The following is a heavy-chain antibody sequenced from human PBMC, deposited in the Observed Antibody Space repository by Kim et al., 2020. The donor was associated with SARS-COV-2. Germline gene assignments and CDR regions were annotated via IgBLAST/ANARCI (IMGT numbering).Heavy chain of an antibody. CDR1: GGSISSYY. J-gene: IGHJ4*02. CDR3: AGLSSKPTAARLDY. V-gene: IGHV4-59*01. Sequence: SETLSLTCTVSGGSISSYYWIWIRQPPGKGLEWIGYIYYSGSTNYNPSLKSRVTISVDTSKNQFSLKLSSVTAADTAVYYCAGLSSKPTAARLDYWGQGTLVTVSS. CDR2: IYYSGST. D-gene: IGHD6-13*01.